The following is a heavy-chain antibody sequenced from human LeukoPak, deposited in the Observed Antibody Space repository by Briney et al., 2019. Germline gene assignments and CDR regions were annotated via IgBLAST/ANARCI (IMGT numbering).Heavy chain of an antibody. V-gene: IGHV4-59*01. J-gene: IGHJ4*02. CDR3: ARGQRIAALAIDY. Sequence: KPSETLSLTCTVSGGPISSYYWSWIRQPPGKGLEWIGYIYYSGSTNYNPSLKSRVTISVDTSKNQFSLKLSSVTAADTAVYYCARGQRIAALAIDYWGQGTLVTVSS. D-gene: IGHD6-6*01. CDR1: GGPISSYY. CDR2: IYYSGST.